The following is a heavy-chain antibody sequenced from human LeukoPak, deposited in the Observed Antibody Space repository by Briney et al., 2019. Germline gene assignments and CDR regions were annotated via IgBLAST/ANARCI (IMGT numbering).Heavy chain of an antibody. CDR3: ASEGGTAGTAVCAGIDS. V-gene: IGHV3-21*01. D-gene: IGHD1-26*01. J-gene: IGHJ4*02. CDR2: IFSSRSYL. Sequence: GGSLRLSCAASGFTFSSYIMNCVRQAPGKGLECGSSIFSSRSYLYSADSVKSRFTISRDNAKKSLYLQMNSLRAEDTAVYYCASEGGTAGTAVCAGIDSWGQGSLVTVSS. CDR1: GFTFSSYI.